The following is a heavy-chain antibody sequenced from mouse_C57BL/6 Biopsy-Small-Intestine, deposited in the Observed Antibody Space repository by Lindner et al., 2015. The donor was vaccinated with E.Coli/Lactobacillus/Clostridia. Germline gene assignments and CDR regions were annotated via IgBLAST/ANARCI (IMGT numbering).Heavy chain of an antibody. CDR1: GYTFTTYP. CDR2: FHPFNDDT. J-gene: IGHJ2*01. V-gene: IGHV1-47*01. D-gene: IGHD3-2*02. CDR3: ASSSGYSYYFDY. Sequence: VQLQESGAELVKPGASVKMSCKASGYTFTTYPIEWMRQSHGRSLEWIGNFHPFNDDTNYNEKFRGKATFTAEASSDTAYMQLSSLTTEDSAIYYCASSSGYSYYFDYWGQGTTLTVSS.